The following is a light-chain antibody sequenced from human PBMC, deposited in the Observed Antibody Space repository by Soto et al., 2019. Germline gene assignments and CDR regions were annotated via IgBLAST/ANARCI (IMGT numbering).Light chain of an antibody. CDR3: QHYNNWPLLT. Sequence: RCPATMSVSPGERATLSCRASQSVSTKLAWYQQKPGQAPRLLIYDASTRATGIPVRFSGSGSGTEFTLTISSLQSEDFAVYYCQHYNNWPLLTFGGGTKVDIK. V-gene: IGKV3-15*01. CDR1: QSVSTK. CDR2: DAS. J-gene: IGKJ4*01.